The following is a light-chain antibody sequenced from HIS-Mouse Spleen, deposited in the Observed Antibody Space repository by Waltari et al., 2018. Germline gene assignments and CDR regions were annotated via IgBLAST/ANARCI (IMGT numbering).Light chain of an antibody. J-gene: IGKJ1*01. V-gene: IGKV1-5*03. Sequence: DIQMTQSPSTLSASVGDRVTITCRASQSISSWLAWYQQKPGNAPKLLIYNASSLESGVPSRFSGSGSGTEFTLTISSLQPDDFATYYCQQYNSYWTFGQGTKVEIK. CDR2: NAS. CDR1: QSISSW. CDR3: QQYNSYWT.